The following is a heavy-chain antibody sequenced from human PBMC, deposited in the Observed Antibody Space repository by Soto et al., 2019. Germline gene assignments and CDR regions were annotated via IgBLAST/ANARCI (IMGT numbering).Heavy chain of an antibody. Sequence: PSETLSLTCTVSGGSISSGGYYWSWIRQHPGKGLEWIGYIYYSGSTYYNPSLKSRVTLSVDTSKNQFSLKLSSVTAADTAVYYCAKYYYDSSGYFDAFDIWGQGTMVTVSS. CDR3: AKYYYDSSGYFDAFDI. V-gene: IGHV4-31*03. J-gene: IGHJ3*02. CDR1: GGSISSGGYY. D-gene: IGHD3-22*01. CDR2: IYYSGST.